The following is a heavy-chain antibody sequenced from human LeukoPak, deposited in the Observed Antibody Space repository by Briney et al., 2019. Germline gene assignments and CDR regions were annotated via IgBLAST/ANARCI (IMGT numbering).Heavy chain of an antibody. CDR1: GFSFSSYG. V-gene: IGHV3-33*01. J-gene: IGHJ4*02. Sequence: GGSLRLSCAASGFSFSSYGMHWVRQAPGKGLEWVAVIWHDGSNKYNADSVKGRFTISRDNSKNTLFLQMNSLRAEDTAVYYCARDRYDILTGYYMYFDYWGQGSLVTVSS. CDR3: ARDRYDILTGYYMYFDY. D-gene: IGHD3-9*01. CDR2: IWHDGSNK.